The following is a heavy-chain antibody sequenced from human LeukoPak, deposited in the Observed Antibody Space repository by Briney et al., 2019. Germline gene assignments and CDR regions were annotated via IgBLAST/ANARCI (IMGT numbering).Heavy chain of an antibody. D-gene: IGHD2-2*01. CDR1: GFTFGDYA. CDR2: IRSKAYGGTT. Sequence: GGSLRLSCTASGFTFGDYAMSWFRQAPGKGLEWVGFIRSKAYGGTTENAASVKGRFTISGDDSKSIAYLQMNSLKTEDTAVYYCARGGVYCSSVSCSVDYWGQGILVTVSS. V-gene: IGHV3-49*03. CDR3: ARGGVYCSSVSCSVDY. J-gene: IGHJ4*02.